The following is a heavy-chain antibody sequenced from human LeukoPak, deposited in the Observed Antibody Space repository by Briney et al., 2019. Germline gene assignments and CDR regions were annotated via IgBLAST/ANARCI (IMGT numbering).Heavy chain of an antibody. CDR1: GFTSDDYG. J-gene: IGHJ6*03. V-gene: IGHV3-20*04. CDR3: ARDSYYDFWSGYVYYMDV. CDR2: INWNGGST. D-gene: IGHD3-3*01. Sequence: GGSLRLSCAASGFTSDDYGMSWVRQAPGKGLEWVSGINWNGGSTGYADSVKGRFTISRDNAKNSLYLQMNSLRAEDTALYYCARDSYYDFWSGYVYYMDVWGKGTTVTVSS.